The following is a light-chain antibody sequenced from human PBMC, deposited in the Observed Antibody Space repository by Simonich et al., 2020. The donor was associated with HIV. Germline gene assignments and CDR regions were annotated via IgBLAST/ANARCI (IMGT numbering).Light chain of an antibody. V-gene: IGKV4-1*01. CDR1: QSVLSSSNNKNY. CDR3: QQYYSTPQT. CDR2: WAS. J-gene: IGKJ1*01. Sequence: IVMTQSPDSLAVSLGERATLNCKSSQSVLSSSNNKNYLAWSQQKPGQPPNLLISWASTRESGVPDRFSGSGYGTDFTLTINSLQAEDVAVYYCQQYYSTPQTFGQGTKVEIK.